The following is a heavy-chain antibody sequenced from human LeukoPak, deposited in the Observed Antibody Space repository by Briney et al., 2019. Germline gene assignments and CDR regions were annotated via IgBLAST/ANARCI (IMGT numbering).Heavy chain of an antibody. V-gene: IGHV1-8*01. CDR2: VHPNSGNT. J-gene: IGHJ5*02. D-gene: IGHD1-14*01. CDR1: GYPFTTWE. CDR3: ARGPRNDP. Sequence: AGVKVSCKTSGYPFTTWEINWVRQAPGQGLERMGWVHPNSGNTAYAHKFQGRVTMTRDTSISTAYMELSGLRFDDAAVYFCARGPRNDPWGQGTLVTVSS.